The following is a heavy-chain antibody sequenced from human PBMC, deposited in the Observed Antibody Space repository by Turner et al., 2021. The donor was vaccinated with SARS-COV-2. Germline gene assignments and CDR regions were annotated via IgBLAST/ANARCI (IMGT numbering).Heavy chain of an antibody. Sequence: QVQLQESGPGLVKPSETLSLTCTVSGDSISSSSFYWGWIRQSPGKGLEWIGNFYYSGNTYYNPSLKSRVTISADTSKKQFSLRLTSVTAADTAVYYCVRTPSGSYPHFNFWGQGTLVTVSS. D-gene: IGHD1-26*01. J-gene: IGHJ4*02. CDR2: FYYSGNT. CDR1: GDSISSSSFY. V-gene: IGHV4-39*01. CDR3: VRTPSGSYPHFNF.